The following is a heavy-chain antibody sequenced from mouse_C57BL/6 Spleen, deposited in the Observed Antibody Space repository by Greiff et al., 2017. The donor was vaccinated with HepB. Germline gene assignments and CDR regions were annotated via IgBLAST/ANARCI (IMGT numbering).Heavy chain of an antibody. V-gene: IGHV3-1*01. CDR3: AREGVTRRYFDV. Sequence: EVQGVESGPGMVKPSQSLSLTCTVTGYSITSGYDWHWIRHFPGNKLEWMGYISYSGSTNYNPSLKSRISITHDTSKNHFFLKLNSVTTEDTATYYCAREGVTRRYFDVWGTGTTVTVSS. D-gene: IGHD2-2*01. CDR2: ISYSGST. CDR1: GYSITSGYD. J-gene: IGHJ1*03.